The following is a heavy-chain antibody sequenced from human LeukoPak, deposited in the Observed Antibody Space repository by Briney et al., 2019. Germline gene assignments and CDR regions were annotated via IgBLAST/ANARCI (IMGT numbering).Heavy chain of an antibody. D-gene: IGHD4-11*01. J-gene: IGHJ6*03. CDR1: GESFSGYY. V-gene: IGHV4-34*01. Sequence: PSETLSLTCAVHGESFSGYYWSWIRQTPWKGLEWIGEINHSGSTNYNPSLKSRVTISVDTSKNQFSLKLSSVTAADTAVYYCARLPYRFYYYYMDVWGKGTTVTVSS. CDR3: ARLPYRFYYYYMDV. CDR2: INHSGST.